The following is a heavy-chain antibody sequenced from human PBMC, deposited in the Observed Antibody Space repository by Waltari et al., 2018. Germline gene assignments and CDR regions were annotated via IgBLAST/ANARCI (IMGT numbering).Heavy chain of an antibody. CDR2: FYTGGST. CDR3: ARDGLYGGNSRKDAFDI. D-gene: IGHD2-21*02. J-gene: IGHJ3*02. V-gene: IGHV4-4*07. CDR1: GGSISSYY. Sequence: QEQLQESGPGLVKPSETLSLTCTVSGGSISSYYWSWIRQPAGKGLEWIGRFYTGGSTNYNPSLKSRVTMSVDTSKNQFSLKLSSVTAADTAVYYCARDGLYGGNSRKDAFDIWGQGTMVTVSS.